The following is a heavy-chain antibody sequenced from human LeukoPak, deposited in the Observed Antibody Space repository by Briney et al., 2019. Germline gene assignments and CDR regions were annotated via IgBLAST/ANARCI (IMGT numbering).Heavy chain of an antibody. Sequence: GGSLRLSCAASGFTFSSYAMSWVRQAPGEGLEWVSAISASGGSTYYADSVKGRFTISRDNSKNTLYLQMNSLSAEDTAVYYCAKDRTMIVVVTIDYWGQGTLVTVSS. CDR3: AKDRTMIVVVTIDY. D-gene: IGHD3-22*01. CDR2: ISASGGST. J-gene: IGHJ4*02. CDR1: GFTFSSYA. V-gene: IGHV3-23*01.